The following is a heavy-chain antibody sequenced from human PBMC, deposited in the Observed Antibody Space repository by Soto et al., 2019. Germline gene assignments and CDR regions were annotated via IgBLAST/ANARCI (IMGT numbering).Heavy chain of an antibody. CDR2: IYYSGST. V-gene: IGHV4-59*01. CDR1: GGSISSYY. D-gene: IGHD5-18*01. CDR3: ARDNARYSYGVDY. J-gene: IGHJ4*02. Sequence: SETLSLTCTVSGGSISSYYWSWIRQPPGKGLEWIGYIYYSGSTNYNPSLKSRVTISVDTSKNQFSLKLSSVTAADTAVYYCARDNARYSYGVDYWGQGTLVTVS.